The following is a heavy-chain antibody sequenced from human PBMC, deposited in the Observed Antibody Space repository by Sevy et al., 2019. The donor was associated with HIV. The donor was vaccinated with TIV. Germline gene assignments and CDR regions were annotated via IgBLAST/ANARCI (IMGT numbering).Heavy chain of an antibody. CDR3: ARDKYYYVSGSFDY. D-gene: IGHD3-10*01. CDR1: GGIFRSNA. J-gene: IGHJ4*01. Sequence: ASVKVSCKASGGIFRSNAISWVRQAPGQGLEWMGGIIGVFGTTNYAQKFQGRVTVTADESRSTAYMELSSLRSEDMAVYYCARDKYYYVSGSFDYWGQGTQVTVSS. CDR2: IIGVFGTT. V-gene: IGHV1-69*13.